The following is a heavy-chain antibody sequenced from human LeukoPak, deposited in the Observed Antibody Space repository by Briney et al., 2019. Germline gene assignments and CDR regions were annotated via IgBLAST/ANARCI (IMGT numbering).Heavy chain of an antibody. CDR1: GFTFSDYY. V-gene: IGHV3-11*01. CDR2: ISSSGSTI. CDR3: ARGTNYYDSSGYYY. J-gene: IGHJ4*02. Sequence: GGSLRLSCAASGFTFSDYYMSWIRQAPGKGLEWVSYISSSGSTIYYADSVKGRFTISRGNAKNSLYLQMNSLGAEDTAVYYCARGTNYYDSSGYYYWGQGTLVTVSS. D-gene: IGHD3-22*01.